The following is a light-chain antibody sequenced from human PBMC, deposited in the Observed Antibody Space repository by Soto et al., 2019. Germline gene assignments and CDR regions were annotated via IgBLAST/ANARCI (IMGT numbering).Light chain of an antibody. J-gene: IGKJ2*03. CDR3: MQALYTPYS. CDR2: LGS. CDR1: QSLRHSNGYNY. V-gene: IGKV2-28*01. Sequence: DIVMTQSPLSLPVTPAEPASISCRSSQSLRHSNGYNYLDWYLQKPWQSPQLLLYLGSNRSSGAHDRFSGTGIGTDFILKVSRAEDEDVGVYYCMQALYTPYSFRQGPKLEIK.